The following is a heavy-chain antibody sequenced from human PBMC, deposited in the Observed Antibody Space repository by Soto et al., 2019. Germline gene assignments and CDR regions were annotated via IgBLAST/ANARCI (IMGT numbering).Heavy chain of an antibody. J-gene: IGHJ4*02. V-gene: IGHV1-69*01. D-gene: IGHD3-10*01. CDR3: ARDRDAYGSGNYYNRIDF. Sequence: QVQLVQSGAEVKKPGSSVKVSCKASGGIFSTYAISWLRRSPGQGLEWMGGLIPSFGTPNYARRFQGRGTPTADESTSTADMELSRLRSADTAVYYCARDRDAYGSGNYYNRIDFWGQGTLGTVSS. CDR2: LIPSFGTP. CDR1: GGIFSTYA.